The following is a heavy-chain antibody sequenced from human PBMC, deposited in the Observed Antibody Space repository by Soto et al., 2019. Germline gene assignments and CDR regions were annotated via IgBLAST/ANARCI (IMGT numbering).Heavy chain of an antibody. CDR2: IWYDGSNK. CDR1: GFTFSSYG. Sequence: LRLSCAASGFTFSSYGMHWVRQAPGKGLEWVAVIWYDGSNKYYADSVKGRFTISRDNSKNTLYLQMNSLRAEDTAVYYCARERIVVVPAAQNAYYYYYGMDVWGQGTTVTVSS. CDR3: ARERIVVVPAAQNAYYYYYGMDV. V-gene: IGHV3-33*01. J-gene: IGHJ6*02. D-gene: IGHD2-2*01.